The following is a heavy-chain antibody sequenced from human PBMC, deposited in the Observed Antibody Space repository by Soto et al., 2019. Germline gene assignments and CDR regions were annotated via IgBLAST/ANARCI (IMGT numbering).Heavy chain of an antibody. V-gene: IGHV2-5*02. CDR1: GFSLSNSGLC. Sequence: QITLKESGPTLVKPTQTLTLTCTFSGFSLSNSGLCVAWIRHPPGKALEWLALIYWDDDKRYSPSLKSRLPPTNETSKTHVVLTMTNMDPVDTATYYRARAYSSSWYNSWGQGTLVTVSS. CDR2: IYWDDDK. J-gene: IGHJ5*01. CDR3: ARAYSSSWYNS. D-gene: IGHD6-13*01.